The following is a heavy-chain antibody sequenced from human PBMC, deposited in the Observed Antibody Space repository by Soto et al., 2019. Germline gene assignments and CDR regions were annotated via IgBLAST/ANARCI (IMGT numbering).Heavy chain of an antibody. CDR3: TTNCHFLCAGNYYYLDV. J-gene: IGHJ6*03. V-gene: IGHV3-15*01. Sequence: GGSLRLSCAASGFTFSNAWMSWVRQAPGKGLEWVGRIKSKTDGGTTDYAAPVKGRFTISRDDSKNTLYLQMNSLKTEDTAVYYCTTNCHFLCAGNYYYLDVWGQGTTVTVSS. CDR1: GFTFSNAW. CDR2: IKSKTDGGTT. D-gene: IGHD1-26*01.